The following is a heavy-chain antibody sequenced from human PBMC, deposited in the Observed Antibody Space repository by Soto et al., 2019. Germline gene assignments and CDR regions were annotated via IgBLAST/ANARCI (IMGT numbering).Heavy chain of an antibody. V-gene: IGHV3-23*01. CDR3: ARGGGYCTPTSCAIDS. D-gene: IGHD2-8*01. J-gene: IGHJ4*02. CDR1: RFSFSSYE. CDR2: VSLTGDRT. Sequence: EVQLLESGGGLVQPGGSLRTSCVASRFSFSSYEMSWVRQAAGKGLEWVSRVSLTGDRTNYAGSVKGRFTVSRDNIKNTLYLEMDSLRPEDTAIYYCARGGGYCTPTSCAIDSWGRGTPVTVSS.